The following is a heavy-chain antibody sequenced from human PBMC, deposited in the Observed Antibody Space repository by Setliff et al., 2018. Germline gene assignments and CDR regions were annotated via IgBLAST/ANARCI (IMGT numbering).Heavy chain of an antibody. CDR2: INHRGST. Sequence: LSLTCAAYGGTFSDYYWTWIRQPPGKGLEWVGEINHRGSTTYDPSLKSRVTISVDTSKDQFSLKVISMTAADTAVYYCARGRNIAARLLDSWGQGTLVTVSS. D-gene: IGHD6-6*01. CDR1: GGTFSDYY. J-gene: IGHJ4*02. CDR3: ARGRNIAARLLDS. V-gene: IGHV4-34*01.